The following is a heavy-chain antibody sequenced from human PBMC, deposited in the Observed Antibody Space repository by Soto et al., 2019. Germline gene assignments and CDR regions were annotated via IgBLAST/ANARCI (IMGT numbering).Heavy chain of an antibody. CDR3: ARAGEMATHFDY. J-gene: IGHJ4*02. D-gene: IGHD2-15*01. CDR2: IYHDDSN. Sequence: QVQLQESGPELVKPSGTLSLICTVSGGSISSNHWWSWVRQSPGKGLEWIGEIYHDDSNNYNPSPKSRVSISIDKSKNQISLKLSSVTAAGTAVYYCARAGEMATHFDYWGQGSLVTVSS. CDR1: GGSISSNHW. V-gene: IGHV4-4*02.